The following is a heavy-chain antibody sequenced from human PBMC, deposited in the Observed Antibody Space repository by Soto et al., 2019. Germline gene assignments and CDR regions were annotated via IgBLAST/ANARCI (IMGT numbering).Heavy chain of an antibody. CDR2: IYYSGST. D-gene: IGHD6-13*01. J-gene: IGHJ4*02. CDR1: GGSISSSSYY. Sequence: SETLSLACTVSGGSISSSSYYWGWIRQPPGKGLEWIGSIYYSGSTYYNPSLKSRVTISVDTSKNQFSLKLSSVTAADTAVYYCARRQSSSWYGLWGQGTLVTVSS. CDR3: ARRQSSSWYGL. V-gene: IGHV4-39*01.